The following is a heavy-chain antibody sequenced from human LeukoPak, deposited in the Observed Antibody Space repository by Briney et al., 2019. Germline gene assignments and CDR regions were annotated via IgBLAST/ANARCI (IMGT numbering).Heavy chain of an antibody. CDR1: GGSISSYY. V-gene: IGHV4-59*08. J-gene: IGHJ4*02. CDR3: ARGTGLSD. D-gene: IGHD1-1*01. CDR2: IYYSGST. Sequence: SETLSLTCTVSGGSISSYYWSWIRQPPGKGLEWIGYIYYSGSTNYNPSLKSRVTISVDTSKNQFSLKLSSVTAADTAVYYCARGTGLSDWGQGTLVTVSS.